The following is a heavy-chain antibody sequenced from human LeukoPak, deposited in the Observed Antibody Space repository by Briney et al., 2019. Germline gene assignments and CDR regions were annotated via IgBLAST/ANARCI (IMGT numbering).Heavy chain of an antibody. D-gene: IGHD6-13*01. V-gene: IGHV3-23*01. CDR3: ATPGSSSWPY. J-gene: IGHJ4*02. CDR1: GFSFSNWA. Sequence: GGSLRLSCAASGFSFSNWAMSWVRQAPGKGLEWVSGFTRNDETTSYADSVKGRFTISRDNSKNTLYLQMSSLRAEDTAVYYCATPGSSSWPYWGQGTLVTVSS. CDR2: FTRNDETT.